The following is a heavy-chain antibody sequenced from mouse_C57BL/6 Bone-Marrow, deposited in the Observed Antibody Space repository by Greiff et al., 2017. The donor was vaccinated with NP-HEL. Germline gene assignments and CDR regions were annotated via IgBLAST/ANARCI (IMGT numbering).Heavy chain of an antibody. V-gene: IGHV1-61*01. D-gene: IGHD1-1*01. CDR1: GYTFTSYW. CDR3: ARVTTVVAEAMDY. J-gene: IGHJ4*01. CDR2: IYPSDSET. Sequence: VKLQQPGAELVRPGSSVKLSCKASGYTFTSYWMDWVKQRPGQGLEWIGNIYPSDSETHYNQQFKDKATLTVDKSSSTAYMQLSSLTSEDSAVYYCARVTTVVAEAMDYWGQGTSVTGSA.